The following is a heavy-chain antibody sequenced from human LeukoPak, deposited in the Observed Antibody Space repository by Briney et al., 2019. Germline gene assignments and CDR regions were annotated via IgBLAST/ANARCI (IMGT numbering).Heavy chain of an antibody. J-gene: IGHJ4*02. CDR3: AGNYYGSGHFDY. CDR1: GFTFSSYA. D-gene: IGHD3-10*01. V-gene: IGHV3-30*04. CDR2: ISYDGSNK. Sequence: PGRSLRLSCAASGFTFSSYAMHWVRQAPGKGLEWVAVISYDGSNKYYADSVKGRFTISRDNSKNTLYLQMNSLRAEDTAVYYCAGNYYGSGHFDYWGQGTLVTVSS.